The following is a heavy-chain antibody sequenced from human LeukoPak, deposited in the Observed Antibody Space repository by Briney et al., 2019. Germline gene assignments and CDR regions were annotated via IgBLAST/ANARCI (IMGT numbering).Heavy chain of an antibody. CDR1: GGSISSYY. V-gene: IGHV4-59*12. Sequence: KSSETLSLTCTVSGGSISSYYWSWIRQPPGKGLEWIGYIYYSGSTNYNPSLKSRVTISVDTSKNQFSLKLTSVTAADTAVYYCARDRGSGNYDYWGQGTLVTVPS. CDR3: ARDRGSGNYDY. D-gene: IGHD1-26*01. J-gene: IGHJ4*02. CDR2: IYYSGST.